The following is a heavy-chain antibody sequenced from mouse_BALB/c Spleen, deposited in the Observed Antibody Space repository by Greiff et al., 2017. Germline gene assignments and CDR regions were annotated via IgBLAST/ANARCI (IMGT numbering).Heavy chain of an antibody. V-gene: IGHV1-4*01. CDR3: ARRDRYDPAWFAY. CDR1: GYTFTSYT. J-gene: IGHJ3*01. D-gene: IGHD2-14*01. CDR2: INPSSGYT. Sequence: VHLVESGAELARPGASVKMSCKASGYTFTSYTMHWVKQRPGQGLEWIGYINPSSGYTNYNQKFKDKATLTADKSSSTAYMQLSSLTSEDSAVYYCARRDRYDPAWFAYWGQGTLVTVSA.